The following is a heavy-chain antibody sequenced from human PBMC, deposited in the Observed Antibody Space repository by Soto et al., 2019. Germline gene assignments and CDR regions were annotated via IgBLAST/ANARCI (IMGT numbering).Heavy chain of an antibody. Sequence: QVQLVESGGGVVQPGRSLRLSCAASGFTFSSYAMHWVRQAPGKGLEWVAVISYDGSNKYYADSVKGRFTISRDNSKNTLYLQMNSLRAEDTAVYYCARMDDRYYYYGMDVWGQGTTVTVSS. V-gene: IGHV3-30-3*01. CDR1: GFTFSSYA. CDR3: ARMDDRYYYYGMDV. CDR2: ISYDGSNK. J-gene: IGHJ6*02. D-gene: IGHD1-1*01.